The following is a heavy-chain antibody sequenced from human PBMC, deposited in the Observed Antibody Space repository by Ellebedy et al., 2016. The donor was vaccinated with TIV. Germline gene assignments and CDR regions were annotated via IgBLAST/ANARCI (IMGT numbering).Heavy chain of an antibody. D-gene: IGHD6-19*01. CDR1: GFTFRTHA. CDR2: IGTNGATK. J-gene: IGHJ3*01. Sequence: GGSLRLXXSASGFTFRTHAMHYVRQAPGKGLEYVATIGTNGATKHFADSVKGRFDISRDNSNSTLHLEMSNLRSEDTAVYYCAKKGYSSGVSDTFDVWGQGTMVTVSS. CDR3: AKKGYSSGVSDTFDV. V-gene: IGHV3-64D*08.